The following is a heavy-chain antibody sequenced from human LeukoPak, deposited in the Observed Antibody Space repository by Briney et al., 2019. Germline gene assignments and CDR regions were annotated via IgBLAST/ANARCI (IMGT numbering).Heavy chain of an antibody. CDR3: ARVRKRRTMSFDY. CDR2: INPSGTGT. Sequence: ASVKVSCKASGYTITNNYMHWVRQAPGQGLEWMGVINPSGTGTSYAQKFQGRITMSRDTSTSTVYMELSSLRSEDTAVYYCARVRKRRTMSFDYWGQGTLVTVSS. V-gene: IGHV1-46*01. D-gene: IGHD3-10*02. CDR1: GYTITNNY. J-gene: IGHJ4*02.